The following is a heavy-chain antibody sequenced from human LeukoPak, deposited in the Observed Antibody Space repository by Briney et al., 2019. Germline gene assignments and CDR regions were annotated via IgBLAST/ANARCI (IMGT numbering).Heavy chain of an antibody. CDR3: AGGYCSDGTCYRFDP. V-gene: IGHV3-48*01. J-gene: IGHJ5*02. D-gene: IGHD2-15*01. CDR1: GSTFSTYG. Sequence: GGSQRLSCTASGSTFSTYGMNWVRQAPGKGQEWLSYISTTSGTIYYASSVKGRFTISRENDKNALYVQMNSLRVEDTAVYYCAGGYCSDGTCYRFDPWGQGTLVTVSS. CDR2: ISTTSGTI.